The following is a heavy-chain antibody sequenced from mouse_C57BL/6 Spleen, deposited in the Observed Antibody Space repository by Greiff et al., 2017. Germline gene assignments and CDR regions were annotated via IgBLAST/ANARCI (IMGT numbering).Heavy chain of an antibody. CDR2: INPNNGGT. CDR1: GYTFTDYN. J-gene: IGHJ1*03. D-gene: IGHD2-5*01. Sequence: EVQLQQSVPELVKPGASVKIPCKASGYTFTDYNMDWVKQSHGKSLEWIGDINPNNGGTIYNQKFKGKATLTVDKSSSTAYMELRSLTSEDTAVYYCARADSNYVGYFDVWGTGTTVTVSS. V-gene: IGHV1-18*01. CDR3: ARADSNYVGYFDV.